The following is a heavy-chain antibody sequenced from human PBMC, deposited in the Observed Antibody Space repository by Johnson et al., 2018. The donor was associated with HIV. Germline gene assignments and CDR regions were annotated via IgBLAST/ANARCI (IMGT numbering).Heavy chain of an antibody. CDR3: ARDQSSRQAFDI. D-gene: IGHD6-6*01. Sequence: QVQLVESGGGVVQPGRSLRLSCAASGFTFSSYAMHWVRQAPGKGLEWVAVISYDGSNKYYADPVKGRFTISRDNSKNTLYLQMNSLRAEDTAVYYCARDQSSRQAFDIWGQGTMVTFSS. J-gene: IGHJ3*02. V-gene: IGHV3-30*04. CDR2: ISYDGSNK. CDR1: GFTFSSYA.